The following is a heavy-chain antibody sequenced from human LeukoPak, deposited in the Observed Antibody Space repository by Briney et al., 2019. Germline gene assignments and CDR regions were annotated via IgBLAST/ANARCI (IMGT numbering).Heavy chain of an antibody. J-gene: IGHJ6*02. V-gene: IGHV1-2*02. CDR1: GYTFTGYY. Sequence: ASVTVSCTASGYTFTGYYMHWVRQAPGQGLEWMGWINPNSGGTNYAQKFQGRVTMTRDTSISTAYMELSRLRSDDTAVYYCARDDPPTTVVTQYGMDGWGQGTTVTVSS. CDR2: INPNSGGT. D-gene: IGHD4-17*01. CDR3: ARDDPPTTVVTQYGMDG.